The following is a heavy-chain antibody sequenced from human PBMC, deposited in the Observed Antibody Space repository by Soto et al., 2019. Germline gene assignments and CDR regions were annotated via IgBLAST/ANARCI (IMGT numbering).Heavy chain of an antibody. D-gene: IGHD3-10*01. CDR1: GGSINSRYL. J-gene: IGHJ4*02. CDR3: ARDQNGSGNYYTRYFDY. V-gene: IGHV4-4*02. CDR2: IYHSGST. Sequence: SETLSLTCAVSGGSINSRYLWSWVRQSPGKGLEWIGEIYHSGSTNYNPSLKSRVTISVDKSKNQFSLNLSSVTAADTAVYYCARDQNGSGNYYTRYFDYWGQGTLVTVS.